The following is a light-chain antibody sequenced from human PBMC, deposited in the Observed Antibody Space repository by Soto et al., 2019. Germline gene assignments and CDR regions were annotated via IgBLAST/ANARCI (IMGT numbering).Light chain of an antibody. CDR3: QFRAT. CDR2: DVS. Sequence: EIVLTQPPATLSLSPGEGVTLSCRASQYINHLAWYQHRPGQPPRLLIDDVSTRATGVPARFSGSGSGTDFTLTISSLEPEDFAVYYCQFRATFGQGTRLELK. J-gene: IGKJ5*01. CDR1: QYINH. V-gene: IGKV3-11*01.